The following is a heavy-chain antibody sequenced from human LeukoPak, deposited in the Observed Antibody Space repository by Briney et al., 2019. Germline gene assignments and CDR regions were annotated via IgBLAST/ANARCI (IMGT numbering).Heavy chain of an antibody. CDR3: AKDPSSQWVVLRYDLQTYYFDY. Sequence: GGSLRLSCAASGFTFSSYAMSWVRQAPGKGLEWVSAICGSGGSKYYADSVNGRFTISIDNTKSALYLQMNSLRAEDTAVYYCAKDPSSQWVVLRYDLQTYYFDYWGQGTLVTVSS. V-gene: IGHV3-23*01. CDR2: ICGSGGSK. J-gene: IGHJ4*02. CDR1: GFTFSSYA. D-gene: IGHD6-19*01.